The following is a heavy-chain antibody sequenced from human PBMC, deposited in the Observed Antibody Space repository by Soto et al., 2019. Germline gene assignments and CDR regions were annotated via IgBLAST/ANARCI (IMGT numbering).Heavy chain of an antibody. Sequence: PGVSLRLSCAASGFTFSSYSMNWVRQAPGKGLEWVSSISSSSSYIYYADSVKGRFTISRDNAKNSLYLQMNSLRAEDTAVYYCARVALGYCSGGSCYSDYWGQGTLVTVSS. CDR2: ISSSSSYI. J-gene: IGHJ4*02. CDR1: GFTFSSYS. D-gene: IGHD2-15*01. CDR3: ARVALGYCSGGSCYSDY. V-gene: IGHV3-21*01.